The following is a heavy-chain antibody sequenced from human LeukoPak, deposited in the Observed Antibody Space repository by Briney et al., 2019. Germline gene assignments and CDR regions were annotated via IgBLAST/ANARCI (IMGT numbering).Heavy chain of an antibody. J-gene: IGHJ4*02. D-gene: IGHD6-13*01. V-gene: IGHV5-51*01. Sequence: GESLTISCKGSGYNFTNYWIGWVRQLPGKGLEWVGMICPDDSDTRYSPSFQGQVTISADKSINTACLQWGSLKASDTAMYYCARQGSYSSSWYNIDYWGQGTPVTVSS. CDR2: ICPDDSDT. CDR1: GYNFTNYW. CDR3: ARQGSYSSSWYNIDY.